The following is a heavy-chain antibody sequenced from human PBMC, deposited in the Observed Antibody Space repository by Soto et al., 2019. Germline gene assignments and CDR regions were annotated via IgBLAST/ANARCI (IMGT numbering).Heavy chain of an antibody. CDR3: XXDRAADWYLDL. Sequence: QVQVVQSGAEVKKPGASVRLSCKTSGYSFTSCALHWVRQAPGQGFEWMGWINTDSGTTKYSQKFQGRVTITRDASASTAYXELRXLXXXDXXXXXXXXDRAADWYLDLWGRGTLVTVSS. D-gene: IGHD6-25*01. V-gene: IGHV1-3*04. CDR2: INTDSGTT. J-gene: IGHJ2*01. CDR1: GYSFTSCA.